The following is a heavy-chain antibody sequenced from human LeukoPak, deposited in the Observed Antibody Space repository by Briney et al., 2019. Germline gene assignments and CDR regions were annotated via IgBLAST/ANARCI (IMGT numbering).Heavy chain of an antibody. Sequence: KISCKGSGYSFTSYWIGWVRQAPGQGLEWMGGIIPIFGTANYAQKFQGRVTITTDESTSTAYMELSSLRSEDTAVYYCARGVVVVAASVYFDYWGQGTLVTASS. CDR1: GYSFTSYW. J-gene: IGHJ4*02. CDR3: ARGVVVVAASVYFDY. CDR2: IIPIFGTA. V-gene: IGHV1-69*05. D-gene: IGHD2-15*01.